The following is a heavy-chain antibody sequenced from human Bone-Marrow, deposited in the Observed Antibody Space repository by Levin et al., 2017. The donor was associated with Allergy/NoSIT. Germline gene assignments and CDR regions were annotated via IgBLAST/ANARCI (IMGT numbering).Heavy chain of an antibody. CDR3: ARALRTSGLYFDV. D-gene: IGHD3-10*01. CDR1: GFTSSSYS. CDR2: ILSSGSSI. Sequence: GGSLRLSCAASGFTSSSYSMNWVRQAPGKGLEWVSYILSSGSSILYADSVKGRFTISRDNAKNSLDLQMNSLRVEDTALYYCARALRTSGLYFDVWGRGTLVTVSS. V-gene: IGHV3-48*01. J-gene: IGHJ2*01.